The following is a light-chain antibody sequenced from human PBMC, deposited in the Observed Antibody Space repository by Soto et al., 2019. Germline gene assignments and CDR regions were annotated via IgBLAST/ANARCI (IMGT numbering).Light chain of an antibody. CDR3: QQYYTTPPT. CDR1: QSVLFSINQKNY. Sequence: DIVLTQSPDSVAVSLGERATINCKSSQSVLFSINQKNYLAWYHQKPGQPPKLLIYWASIRESGVPTRFSASGSATNYTLTTSSLQAEDAAVYYCQQYYTTPPTFGLGTKVDVK. CDR2: WAS. J-gene: IGKJ1*01. V-gene: IGKV4-1*01.